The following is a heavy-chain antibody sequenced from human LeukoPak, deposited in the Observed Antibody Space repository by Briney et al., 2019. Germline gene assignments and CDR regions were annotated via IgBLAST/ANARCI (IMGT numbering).Heavy chain of an antibody. Sequence: PGRSLRLSCAASGFTFSSYGMHCVRQAPGEGLEWVAVISYDGSNKYYADSVKGRFTISRDNSKNTLYLQMNSLRAEDTAVFYCARSMVRVSTTSIFDYWGQGTLVTVSS. CDR3: ARSMVRVSTTSIFDY. CDR2: ISYDGSNK. J-gene: IGHJ4*02. CDR1: GFTFSSYG. V-gene: IGHV3-30*03. D-gene: IGHD3-10*01.